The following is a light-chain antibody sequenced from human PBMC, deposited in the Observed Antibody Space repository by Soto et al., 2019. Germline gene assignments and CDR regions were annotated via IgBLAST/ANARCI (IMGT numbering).Light chain of an antibody. V-gene: IGLV2-11*01. J-gene: IGLJ1*01. Sequence: QSALTQPRSVSGSPGQSVAISCTGTSRDVDAYDFVSWYQHHPGKAPKLIISEVSKRPSGVSHRFSGSKSGNTASLTISGLQAEDEADYFCCSFAGSFDVFGTGTKVTVL. CDR1: SRDVDAYDF. CDR3: CSFAGSFDV. CDR2: EVS.